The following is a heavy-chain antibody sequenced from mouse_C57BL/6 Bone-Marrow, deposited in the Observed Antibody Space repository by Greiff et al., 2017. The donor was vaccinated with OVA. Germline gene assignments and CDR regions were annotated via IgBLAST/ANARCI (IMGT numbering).Heavy chain of an antibody. CDR1: GFNIKDDY. Sequence: VQLQQSGAELVRPGASVKLSCTASGFNIKDDYMHWVKQRPEQGLEWIGWIDPENGDTEYASKFQGKATITADTSSNTAYLQLSSLTSEDTAVYYGTSYYYGSSYGYFDVWGTGTTVTVSS. V-gene: IGHV14-4*01. CDR2: IDPENGDT. J-gene: IGHJ1*03. CDR3: TSYYYGSSYGYFDV. D-gene: IGHD1-1*01.